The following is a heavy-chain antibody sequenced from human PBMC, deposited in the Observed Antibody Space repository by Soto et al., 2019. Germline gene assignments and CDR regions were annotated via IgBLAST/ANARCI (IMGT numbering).Heavy chain of an antibody. CDR1: GYTFTSYA. V-gene: IGHV1-3*01. CDR3: ARDTPHRRDSSEIDP. D-gene: IGHD3-22*01. J-gene: IGHJ5*02. CDR2: INAGNGNT. Sequence: ASVKVSCKASGYTFTSYAMHWVRQAPGQRLEWMGWINAGNGNTKYSQKFQGRVTITRDTSASTAYMELSSLRSEDTAVYYCARDTPHRRDSSEIDPWGQGTLVTVSS.